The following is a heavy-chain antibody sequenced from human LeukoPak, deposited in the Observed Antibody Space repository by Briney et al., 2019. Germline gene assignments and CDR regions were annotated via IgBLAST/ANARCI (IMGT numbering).Heavy chain of an antibody. CDR2: INPNNGDT. V-gene: IGHV1-2*02. CDR3: VRRDYDFSSGYSGWFDP. J-gene: IGHJ5*02. Sequence: GASVKISCKASGYTFTAYYMHWVRQAPGQGLEWMGWINPNNGDTNYAQKFQGRVTMTRDTSISTAYMELSRLRSDDTAVYYCVRRDYDFSSGYSGWFDPWGQGTLVTVSS. CDR1: GYTFTAYY. D-gene: IGHD3-3*01.